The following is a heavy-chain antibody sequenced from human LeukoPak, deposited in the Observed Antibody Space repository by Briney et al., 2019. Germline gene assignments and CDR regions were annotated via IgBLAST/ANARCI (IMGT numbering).Heavy chain of an antibody. Sequence: ASVKVSCKASGYTFTSYGISWVRQAPGQGLEWMGWISTYKGNTNYAQKLQGRVTMTTDTSTSTVYMELRSLGSDDTAVYYCARVTALYYYMDVWGKGTTVTVSS. V-gene: IGHV1-18*01. CDR2: ISTYKGNT. CDR3: ARVTALYYYMDV. CDR1: GYTFTSYG. J-gene: IGHJ6*03.